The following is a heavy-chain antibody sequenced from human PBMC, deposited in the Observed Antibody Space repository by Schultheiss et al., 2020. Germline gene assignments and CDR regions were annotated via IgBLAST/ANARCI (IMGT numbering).Heavy chain of an antibody. CDR1: GFTFSSYW. D-gene: IGHD1-26*01. V-gene: IGHV3-15*01. Sequence: GSLRLSCAASGFTFSSYWMHWVRQAPGKGLEWVGRIKSKTDGGTTDYAAPVKGRFTISRDDSKNTLYLQMNSLKTEDTAVYYCARVHSGSYSEYFQHWGQGTLVTVSA. CDR3: ARVHSGSYSEYFQH. J-gene: IGHJ1*01. CDR2: IKSKTDGGTT.